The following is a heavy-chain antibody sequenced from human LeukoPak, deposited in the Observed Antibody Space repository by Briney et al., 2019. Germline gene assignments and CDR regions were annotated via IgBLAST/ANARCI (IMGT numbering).Heavy chain of an antibody. Sequence: GGSLRLSCAVSGFAFSRYEMNWVRQAPGKGLEWVSYISSSGSTIYYADSVKGRFTISRDNAKNSLYLQMNSLRAEDTAVYYCARTDCSGGSCYSRWFDPWGQGTLVTVSS. V-gene: IGHV3-48*01. CDR2: ISSSGSTI. J-gene: IGHJ5*02. CDR3: ARTDCSGGSCYSRWFDP. CDR1: GFAFSRYE. D-gene: IGHD2-15*01.